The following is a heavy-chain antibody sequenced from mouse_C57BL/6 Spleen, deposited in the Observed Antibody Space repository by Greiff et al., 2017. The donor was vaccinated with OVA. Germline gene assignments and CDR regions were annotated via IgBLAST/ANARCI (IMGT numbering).Heavy chain of an antibody. CDR1: GYTFTDYY. J-gene: IGHJ1*03. CDR3: ARRGSYVGWYFDV. D-gene: IGHD1-1*02. V-gene: IGHV1-76*01. Sequence: VQRVESGAELVRPGASVKLSCKASGYTFTDYYINWVKQRPGQGLEWIARIYPGSGNTYYNEKFKGKATLTAEKSSSTAYMQLSSLTSEDSAVYFCARRGSYVGWYFDVWGTGTTVTVSS. CDR2: IYPGSGNT.